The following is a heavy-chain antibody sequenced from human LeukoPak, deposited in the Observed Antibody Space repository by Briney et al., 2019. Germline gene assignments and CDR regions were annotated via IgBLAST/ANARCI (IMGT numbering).Heavy chain of an antibody. J-gene: IGHJ4*02. CDR1: GFTLSKVW. D-gene: IGHD4-17*01. V-gene: IGHV3-15*01. Sequence: GGSLRLSCAASGFTLSKVWMSWVRQAPGKGLEWVGRIKTKTDGGTTEYAAPVRGRFTISRDDSEDTLFLQMNSLKTEDTAVYYCTTVDYGDLTPAASSDYWGQGTLVTVSS. CDR2: IKTKTDGGTT. CDR3: TTVDYGDLTPAASSDY.